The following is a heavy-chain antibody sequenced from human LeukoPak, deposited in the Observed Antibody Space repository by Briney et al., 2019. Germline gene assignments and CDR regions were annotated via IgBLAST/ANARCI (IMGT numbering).Heavy chain of an antibody. J-gene: IGHJ6*02. D-gene: IGHD6-6*01. CDR2: IYYSGST. CDR1: GGSISSYY. CDR3: ARDTSRGQLVYLYGMDV. V-gene: IGHV4-59*12. Sequence: PSETLSLTCTVSGGSISSYYWSWLRQPPGKGLEWIGYIYYSGSTNYNPSLKSRVTISVDTSKNQFSLKLSSVTAADTAVYYCARDTSRGQLVYLYGMDVWGQGTTVTVSS.